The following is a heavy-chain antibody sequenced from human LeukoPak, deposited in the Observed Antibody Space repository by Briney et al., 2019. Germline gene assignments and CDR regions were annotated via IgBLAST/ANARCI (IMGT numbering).Heavy chain of an antibody. D-gene: IGHD2-2*01. J-gene: IGHJ4*02. CDR3: ARDVGEYCSSVSCYASDY. V-gene: IGHV1-2*02. CDR1: GYTFTGYY. Sequence: ASVKVSCKASGYTFTGYYMHWVRQAPGQGLEWMGWINPSSSGTNYAQKFQGRVTMTRDTSISTAYMELSRLRSDDTAIYYCARDVGEYCSSVSCYASDYWGQGTLVTVSS. CDR2: INPSSSGT.